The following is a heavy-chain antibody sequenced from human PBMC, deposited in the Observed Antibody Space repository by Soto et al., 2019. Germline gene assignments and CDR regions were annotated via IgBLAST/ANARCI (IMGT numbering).Heavy chain of an antibody. D-gene: IGHD4-17*01. CDR1: RFTFSDYY. CDR2: ISSSSSYT. CDR3: ARDDYGDSVGMDV. V-gene: IGHV3-11*06. J-gene: IGHJ6*02. Sequence: QVQLVESGGGLVKPGGSLRLSCAASRFTFSDYYMSWIRQAPGKGLEWVSYISSSSSYTNYADSVKGRFTISRDNAKNSLYLQMNSLRAEDTAVYYCARDDYGDSVGMDVWGQGTTVTVSS.